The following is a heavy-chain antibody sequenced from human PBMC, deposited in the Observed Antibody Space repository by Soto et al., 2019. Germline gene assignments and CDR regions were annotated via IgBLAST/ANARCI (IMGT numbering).Heavy chain of an antibody. J-gene: IGHJ4*02. CDR2: ASGSGDKT. Sequence: AGGSLRLSCVVSGFMFSSSAMGWVRQAPGQGLEWVSAASGSGDKTWYADSVKGRFTISRDNSRNSLYLQMNSLRPEDTAVYYCAKEGTGSRGPFVDYWGQGTLVTVSS. CDR3: AKEGTGSRGPFVDY. V-gene: IGHV3-23*01. D-gene: IGHD1-1*01. CDR1: GFMFSSSA.